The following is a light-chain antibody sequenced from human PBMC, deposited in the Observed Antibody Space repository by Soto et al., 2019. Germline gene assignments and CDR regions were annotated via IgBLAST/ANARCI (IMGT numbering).Light chain of an antibody. J-gene: IGLJ3*02. CDR3: QTWGTGPWV. CDR2: LNSDGSH. Sequence: QHVLTQSPSASASLGASVKLTCTLSSGHSSYAIAWHQQQPEKGPRYLMKLNSDGSHSKGDGIPDRFSGSSSGAERYLTISSLQSEDEADYYCQTWGTGPWVFGGGTKVTVL. CDR1: SGHSSYA. V-gene: IGLV4-69*01.